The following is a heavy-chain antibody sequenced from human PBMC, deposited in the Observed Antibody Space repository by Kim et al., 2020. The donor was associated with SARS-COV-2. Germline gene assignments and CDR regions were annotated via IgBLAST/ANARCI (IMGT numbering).Heavy chain of an antibody. Sequence: AVSVKSRITINPDTSKNQFSLQLNSVTPEDTAVYYCAREGYSYGSYAFDIWGQGTMVTVSS. J-gene: IGHJ3*02. D-gene: IGHD5-18*01. V-gene: IGHV6-1*01. CDR3: AREGYSYGSYAFDI.